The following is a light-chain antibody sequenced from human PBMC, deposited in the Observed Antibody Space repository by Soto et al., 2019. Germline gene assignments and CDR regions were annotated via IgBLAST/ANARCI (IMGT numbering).Light chain of an antibody. CDR2: SNN. J-gene: IGLJ2*01. CDR1: SSNIGSNS. CDR3: ATWDDSLNVA. V-gene: IGLV1-44*01. Sequence: QSVLTQPPSASETPGQRVTISCSGSSSNIGSNSVNWYQQLPGRAPRLIIYSNNERPSGVPDRFSGSKSGTSASLSISGLRSEDEADYYCATWDDSLNVAFGGGTKLTVL.